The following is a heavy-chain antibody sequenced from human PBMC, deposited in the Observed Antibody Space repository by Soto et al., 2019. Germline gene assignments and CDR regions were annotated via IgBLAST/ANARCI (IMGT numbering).Heavy chain of an antibody. D-gene: IGHD3-22*01. J-gene: IGHJ5*01. CDR1: GFTFSGSG. CDR3: ARWVGGSMYDNSGKYDS. V-gene: IGHV3-30*03. CDR2: VSYDGTRK. Sequence: QVQLVESGGGVVQPGGSLRLTCAASGFTFSGSGMHWVRQAPGKGLEWVALVSYDGTRKYYTDSARGRFTISRDNSENTLSLQMNSLRTEDTAVYYCARWVGGSMYDNSGKYDSWGQGTLVIVS.